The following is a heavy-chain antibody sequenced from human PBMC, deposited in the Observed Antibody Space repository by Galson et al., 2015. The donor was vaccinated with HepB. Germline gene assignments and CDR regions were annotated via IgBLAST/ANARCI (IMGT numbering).Heavy chain of an antibody. J-gene: IGHJ5*02. V-gene: IGHV3-33*01. CDR2: IWYDGSNK. D-gene: IGHD3-3*01. CDR1: GFTFSSYG. CDR3: ARGYYDFWSGYSGWFDP. Sequence: SLRLSCAASGFTFSSYGMHWVRQAPGKGLEWVAVIWYDGSNKYYADSVKGRFTISRDNSKNTLYLQMNSLRAEDTAAYYCARGYYDFWSGYSGWFDPWGQGTLVTVSS.